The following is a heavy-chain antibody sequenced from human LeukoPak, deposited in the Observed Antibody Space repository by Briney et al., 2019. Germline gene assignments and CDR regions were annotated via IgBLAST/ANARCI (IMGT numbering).Heavy chain of an antibody. CDR2: ISSSGSPI. CDR1: TFTFTSYE. CDR3: ARTTSLQTHFDY. D-gene: IGHD4-11*01. Sequence: PGGSLRLSCAASTFTFTSYEMNWVRQAPGKGLEWVSYISSSGSPIYYADSVKGRLTISRDNAKNSLYLQMNSLRAEDTAVYYCARTTSLQTHFDYWGQGTLVTVSS. J-gene: IGHJ4*02. V-gene: IGHV3-48*03.